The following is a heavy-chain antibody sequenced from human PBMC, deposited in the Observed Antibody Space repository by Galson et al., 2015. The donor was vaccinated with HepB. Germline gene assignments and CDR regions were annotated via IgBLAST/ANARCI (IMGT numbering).Heavy chain of an antibody. CDR3: AKAVALYFYYGLDV. CDR2: ITGSGGST. J-gene: IGHJ6*02. CDR1: GFSFSRYA. Sequence: SLRLSCATSGFSFSRYAMSWVRQAPGKGLEWVSAITGSGGSTYYADSVEGRFTISRDNSKNTLHLQVNRLRAEDTAVYYCAKAVALYFYYGLDVWGQGTTVTVSS. V-gene: IGHV3-23*01.